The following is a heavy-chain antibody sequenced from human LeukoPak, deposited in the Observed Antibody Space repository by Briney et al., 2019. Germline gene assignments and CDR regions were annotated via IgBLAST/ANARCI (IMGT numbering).Heavy chain of an antibody. CDR1: GFTFSSYT. V-gene: IGHV3-48*02. CDR2: ISRGSSTI. CDR3: ARECGGDCYTWVDP. D-gene: IGHD2-21*02. Sequence: GGSLRLSCAASGFTFSSYTMNWVRQAPGKGLEWVSYISRGSSTIYYADSVKGRFTISRDNAKNSLYLQMNSLRDEDTAVYYCARECGGDCYTWVDPWGQGTLVTVSS. J-gene: IGHJ5*02.